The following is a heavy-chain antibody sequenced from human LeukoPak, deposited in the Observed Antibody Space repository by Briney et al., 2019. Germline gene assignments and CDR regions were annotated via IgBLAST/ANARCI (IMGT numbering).Heavy chain of an antibody. CDR1: GFTFSSYA. J-gene: IGHJ4*02. V-gene: IGHV3-23*01. D-gene: IGHD3-10*01. CDR2: ISGSGGST. CDR3: AKDLYGSGSSPDY. Sequence: GGSLRPSCAASGFTFSSYAMSWVRQGPGKGVEWVSAISGSGGSTYYADSVKGRFTISRDNSKNTLYLQMNSLRAEDTAVYYCAKDLYGSGSSPDYWGQGTLVTVSS.